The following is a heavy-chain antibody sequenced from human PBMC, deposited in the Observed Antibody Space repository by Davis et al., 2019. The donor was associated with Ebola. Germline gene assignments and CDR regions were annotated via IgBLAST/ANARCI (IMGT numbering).Heavy chain of an antibody. J-gene: IGHJ6*02. CDR2: ISSSSSTI. Sequence: GESLKISCAASGFTFSSYSMNWVRQAPGKGLEWVSYISSSSSTIYYADSVKGRFTISRDNAKNSLSLQMNSLSDQETAVYYCARGYSSSSNHYGMDVWGQGTTVTVS. CDR1: GFTFSSYS. D-gene: IGHD6-6*01. CDR3: ARGYSSSSNHYGMDV. V-gene: IGHV3-48*02.